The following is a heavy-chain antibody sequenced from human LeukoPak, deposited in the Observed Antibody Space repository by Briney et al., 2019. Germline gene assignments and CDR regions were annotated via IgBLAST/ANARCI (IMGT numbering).Heavy chain of an antibody. V-gene: IGHV1-2*02. D-gene: IGHD1-26*01. J-gene: IGHJ4*02. CDR3: AREPLVGATNFDY. CDR1: GYTFTDYY. Sequence: ASVKVSCKASGYTFTDYYMHWERQAPGQGLVWMGWINPNSGGTNYAQKFQGRVTMTRDTSVSTAYMELSRLRSDDTAVYYCAREPLVGATNFDYWGQGTLVTVSS. CDR2: INPNSGGT.